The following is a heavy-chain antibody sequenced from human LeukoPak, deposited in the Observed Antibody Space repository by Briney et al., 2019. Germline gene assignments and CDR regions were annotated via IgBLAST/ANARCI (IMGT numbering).Heavy chain of an antibody. V-gene: IGHV1-2*06. J-gene: IGHJ4*02. CDR1: GYTFTGYY. D-gene: IGHD3-22*01. Sequence: ASVKVSCKASGYTFTGYYMHWVRQAPGQGLEWMGRINPNSGGTNYAQKFQGRVTMTRDTSISTAYMELSRLRSDDTAVYYCARDQRYYDSSGYYYYILSDHTLDYWGQGTLVTVSS. CDR2: INPNSGGT. CDR3: ARDQRYYDSSGYYYYILSDHTLDY.